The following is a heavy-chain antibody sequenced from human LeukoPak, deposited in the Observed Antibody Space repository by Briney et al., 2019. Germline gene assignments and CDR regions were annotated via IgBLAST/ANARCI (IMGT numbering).Heavy chain of an antibody. J-gene: IGHJ4*02. CDR3: ARVYIQLWSFYFDY. CDR2: INHSGST. D-gene: IGHD5-18*01. Sequence: SETLSLTCAVYGGSFSGYYWSWIRQTPGKGLEWIGEINHSGSTNYNPSLKSRVTISVDTSKNQFSLKLSSVTAADTAVYYCARVYIQLWSFYFDYWGQGTLVTVSS. V-gene: IGHV4-34*01. CDR1: GGSFSGYY.